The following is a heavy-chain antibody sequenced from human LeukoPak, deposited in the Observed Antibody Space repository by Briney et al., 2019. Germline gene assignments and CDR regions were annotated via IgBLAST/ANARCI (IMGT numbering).Heavy chain of an antibody. Sequence: GASVKVSCKASGYAFTSYGISWVRQAPGQGLEWMGWISAYNGNTNYAQKLQGRVTMTTDTSTSTAYMELRSLRSDDTAVYYCARDNTIRYFDWLPYYYYYMDVWGKGTTVTVSS. D-gene: IGHD3-9*01. CDR3: ARDNTIRYFDWLPYYYYYMDV. CDR2: ISAYNGNT. V-gene: IGHV1-18*01. CDR1: GYAFTSYG. J-gene: IGHJ6*03.